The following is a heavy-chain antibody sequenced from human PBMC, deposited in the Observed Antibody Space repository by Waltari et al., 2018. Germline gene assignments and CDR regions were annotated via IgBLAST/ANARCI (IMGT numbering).Heavy chain of an antibody. Sequence: QMQLVQSGPEVKKPGTSVKVSCKASGFTFTSSVVLWVRQACGQRLEWIGWIVVGSGNTNYAQKFQERVTITRDMSTSTAYMELSSLRSEDTAVYYCAANGVGAFFDYWGQGTLVTVSS. V-gene: IGHV1-58*01. CDR1: GFTFTSSV. CDR3: AANGVGAFFDY. CDR2: IVVGSGNT. J-gene: IGHJ4*02. D-gene: IGHD1-26*01.